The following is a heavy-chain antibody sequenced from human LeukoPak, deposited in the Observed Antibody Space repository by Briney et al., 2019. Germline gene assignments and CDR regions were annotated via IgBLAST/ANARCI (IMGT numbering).Heavy chain of an antibody. D-gene: IGHD5-12*01. CDR2: IYYSGST. CDR1: GGSISSHY. V-gene: IGHV4-59*11. J-gene: IGHJ3*02. CDR3: ARGRRGYSGYDYEEDAFDI. Sequence: PSESLSLTCTVSGGSISSHYLSWIRQPPGKGLEWIGYIYYSGSTNYNPSLKSRVTISVDTSKNQFSLKLSSVTAADTAVYYCARGRRGYSGYDYEEDAFDIWGQGTMVTVSS.